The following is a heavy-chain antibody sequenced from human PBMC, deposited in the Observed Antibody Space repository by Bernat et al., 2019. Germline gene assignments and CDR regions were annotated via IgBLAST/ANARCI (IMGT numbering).Heavy chain of an antibody. V-gene: IGHV1-18*01. CDR3: ARLTGGGYYFDL. CDR2: ISGYDGET. D-gene: IGHD7-27*01. CDR1: GYTFTNYG. J-gene: IGHJ2*01. Sequence: QVQMVESGAEVKKPGASVKVSCKTSGYTFTNYGLVWVRQVPGQGLEWMGWISGYDGETNYAQKFRGRFTMTIDTSTSTAYMELRTLRSDDTAVYFCARLTGGGYYFDLWGRGTLVTVSS.